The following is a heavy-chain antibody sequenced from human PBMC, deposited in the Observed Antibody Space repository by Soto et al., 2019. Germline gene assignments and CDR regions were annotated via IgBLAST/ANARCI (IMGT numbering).Heavy chain of an antibody. Sequence: GGSLRLSCAASGFTFSFCAMSWVRQAPGKGLEWVSSIRGNNGDTYYADSVKGRFTISRDNSKNTLYLQMNSLRVEDTAVYYCAKGHSDSYYCFDDWGQGAMVTVSS. J-gene: IGHJ4*02. CDR3: AKGHSDSYYCFDD. V-gene: IGHV3-23*01. CDR1: GFTFSFCA. CDR2: IRGNNGDT. D-gene: IGHD3-22*01.